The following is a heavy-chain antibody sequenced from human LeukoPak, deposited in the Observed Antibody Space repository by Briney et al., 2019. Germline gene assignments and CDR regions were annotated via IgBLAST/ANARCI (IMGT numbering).Heavy chain of an antibody. CDR1: GYTXTGSY. D-gene: IGHD6-19*01. CDR3: AGPIPSPYSSGWYDY. V-gene: IGHV1-2*02. CDR2: INPNSGGT. J-gene: IGHJ4*02. Sequence: ASVKVSCKASGYTXTGSYIHGVRQAPGQGLEWMGWINPNSGGTNYAQKLQGRVTMTTDTSTSTAYMELRSLRSDDTAVYYCAGPIPSPYSSGWYDYWGQGTLVTVSS.